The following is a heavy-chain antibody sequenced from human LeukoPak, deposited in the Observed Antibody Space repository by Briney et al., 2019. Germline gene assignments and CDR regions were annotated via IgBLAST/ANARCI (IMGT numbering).Heavy chain of an antibody. Sequence: ASVKDSCKASGYTFTGYYMHWVRQAPGQGVEWMGWINHNSGGPNYAQRFQGRVTMTRDTPIRTCYMELRRRRSDDTAVYYCAGDRSEWLLLDFDYWGPGTLVTVSS. J-gene: IGHJ4*02. V-gene: IGHV1-2*02. CDR2: INHNSGGP. CDR3: AGDRSEWLLLDFDY. CDR1: GYTFTGYY. D-gene: IGHD3-22*01.